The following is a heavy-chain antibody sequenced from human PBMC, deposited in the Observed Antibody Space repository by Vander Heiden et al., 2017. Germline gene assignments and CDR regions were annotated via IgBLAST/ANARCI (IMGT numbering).Heavy chain of an antibody. Sequence: QVQLQQSGPGLVKPSQTPPLPFAISGDSVSRKSVSWNWIRQSPSRGLEWLERTYYRSKWYVDYAVSLKSRITINPDTSKNQFSLQMNSVTPEDTAVYYCGRGDSNVRAFNIWGQGTMVTVSS. D-gene: IGHD2-21*02. CDR1: GDSVSRKSVS. CDR3: GRGDSNVRAFNI. CDR2: TYYRSKWYV. J-gene: IGHJ3*02. V-gene: IGHV6-1*01.